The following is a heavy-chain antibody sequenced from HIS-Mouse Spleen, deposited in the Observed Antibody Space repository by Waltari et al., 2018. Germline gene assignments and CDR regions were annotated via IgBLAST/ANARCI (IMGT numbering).Heavy chain of an antibody. Sequence: QVQLVESGGGVVQPGRSLRLSCAAAGFTFSSYAMHWVRQARGKGLEWVAVISYDGSNKYYADSVKGRFTISRDNSKNTLYLQMNSLRAEDTAVYYCARVNGIAVAGTDAFDIWGRGTLVTVSS. CDR1: GFTFSSYA. V-gene: IGHV3-30-3*01. CDR3: ARVNGIAVAGTDAFDI. J-gene: IGHJ2*01. D-gene: IGHD6-19*01. CDR2: ISYDGSNK.